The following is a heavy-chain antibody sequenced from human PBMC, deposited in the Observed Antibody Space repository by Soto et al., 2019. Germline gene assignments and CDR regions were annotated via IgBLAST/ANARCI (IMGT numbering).Heavy chain of an antibody. CDR1: GGSFSGYY. V-gene: IGHV4-34*01. CDR2: INHSGST. CDR3: ARRGNWNAFDY. Sequence: TLSLTCGVYGGSFSGYYWSWIRQPPGKGLEWIGEINHSGSTNYNPSLKSRVTISVDTSKNQFSLKLSSVTAADTAVYYCARRGNWNAFDYWGQG. J-gene: IGHJ4*02. D-gene: IGHD1-20*01.